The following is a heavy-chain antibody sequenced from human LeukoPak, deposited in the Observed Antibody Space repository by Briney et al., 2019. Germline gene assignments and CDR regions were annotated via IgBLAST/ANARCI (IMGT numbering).Heavy chain of an antibody. CDR2: INHSGST. CDR3: ARGVVVIRY. Sequence: SETLSLTCALYGGSFSGYYWSWIPQPPGKGLEWIGEINHSGSTNYNPPLKSRVTISVDTSKNQFSLKLSSVTAADTAVYYCARGVVVIRYWGQGTLVTVSS. D-gene: IGHD3-22*01. CDR1: GGSFSGYY. V-gene: IGHV4-34*01. J-gene: IGHJ4*02.